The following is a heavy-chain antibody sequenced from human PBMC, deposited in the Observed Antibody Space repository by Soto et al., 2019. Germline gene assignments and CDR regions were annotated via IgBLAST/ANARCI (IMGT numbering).Heavy chain of an antibody. CDR1: GFTFSSYA. J-gene: IGHJ3*02. CDR3: ACVFNDCGDPGEGFDI. Sequence: GGSLRLSCAASGFTFSSYAMSWVRQAPGKGLEWVSAISGSGGSTYYADSVKGRFTISRDNSKNTLYLQMHSLRPEDTAVYSCACVFNDCGDPGEGFDIWGQGTMVTVS. V-gene: IGHV3-23*01. D-gene: IGHD4-17*01. CDR2: ISGSGGST.